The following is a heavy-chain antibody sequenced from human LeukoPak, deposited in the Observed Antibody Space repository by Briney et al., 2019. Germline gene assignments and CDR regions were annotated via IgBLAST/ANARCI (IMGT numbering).Heavy chain of an antibody. V-gene: IGHV3-9*01. D-gene: IGHD6-13*01. CDR3: AIIAPFDY. J-gene: IGHJ4*02. CDR1: GFTFDDYA. CDR2: ISWNSGSI. Sequence: PGGSLRLSCAASGFTFDDYAMHWVRQAPGKGLEWVSGISWNSGSIGYADSVKGRFTISRDNAKNSLYLQMNSLRAEDTALYYCAIIAPFDYWGQGTLVTVSS.